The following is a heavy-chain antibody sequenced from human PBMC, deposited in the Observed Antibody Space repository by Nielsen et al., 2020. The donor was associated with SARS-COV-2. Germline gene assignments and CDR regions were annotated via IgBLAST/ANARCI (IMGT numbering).Heavy chain of an antibody. Sequence: ASVKVSCKPSGYTFSNFGLSWVRQAPARGLEWIGWISGFNGNTNYLQKFKGRVTMTKHSSTGTVYMELRSLRADDTAIYYCARWRTYGNGWDFWGQGTLVTVSS. J-gene: IGHJ4*02. V-gene: IGHV1-18*01. CDR1: GYTFSNFG. CDR3: ARWRTYGNGWDF. D-gene: IGHD6-19*01. CDR2: ISGFNGNT.